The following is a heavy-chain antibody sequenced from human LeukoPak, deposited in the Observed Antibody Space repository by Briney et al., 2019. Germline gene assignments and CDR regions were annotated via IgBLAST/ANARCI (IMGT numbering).Heavy chain of an antibody. CDR3: ARDHLAFGY. Sequence: PGRSLRLSCAASGFTFSSYAMHWVRQAPGKGLEWVAVISYDGSNKYYADSVKGRFTISRDNSKNTLYLQMNSLRAEDTAVYYCARDHLAFGYWGQGTLVTVSS. J-gene: IGHJ4*02. V-gene: IGHV3-30-3*01. CDR1: GFTFSSYA. CDR2: ISYDGSNK.